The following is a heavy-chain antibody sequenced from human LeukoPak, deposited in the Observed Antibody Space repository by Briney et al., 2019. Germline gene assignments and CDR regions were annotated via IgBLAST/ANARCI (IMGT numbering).Heavy chain of an antibody. V-gene: IGHV4-34*01. J-gene: IGHJ3*02. Sequence: SETLSLTCAVYGGSFSGYYWSWIRQPPGKGLEWIGEINHSGSTNYNPSLKSRVTISVDTSKNQFSLKLSSVTAADTAVYYCARGYSSGWAPFDIWGQGTMVTVSS. CDR3: ARGYSSGWAPFDI. CDR2: INHSGST. CDR1: GGSFSGYY. D-gene: IGHD6-19*01.